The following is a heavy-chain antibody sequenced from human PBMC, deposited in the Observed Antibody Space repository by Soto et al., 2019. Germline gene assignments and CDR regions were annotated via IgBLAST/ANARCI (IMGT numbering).Heavy chain of an antibody. Sequence: PGGSLRLSCAASGFTFSNYAMNWVRQAPRKGLEWVSSISDSGGSTYFAGSVKGRFTISRDNSKNTLFLQMNSLRADDTAVYYCLIYCSSTTCRGFDPWGQGSLVTVSS. V-gene: IGHV3-23*01. CDR3: LIYCSSTTCRGFDP. D-gene: IGHD2-2*01. CDR1: GFTFSNYA. J-gene: IGHJ5*02. CDR2: ISDSGGST.